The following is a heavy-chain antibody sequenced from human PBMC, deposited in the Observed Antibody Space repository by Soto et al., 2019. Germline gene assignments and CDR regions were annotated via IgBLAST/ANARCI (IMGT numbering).Heavy chain of an antibody. J-gene: IGHJ4*02. Sequence: GGSLRLSCAASGFTFSSYAMHWVRQAPGKGLEWVAVISYDGSNKYYADSVKGRFTISRDKSKNTLYLQMNSLRAKATAFFYCAGARTAGTTYCFDCRGQRSLVGV. CDR2: ISYDGSNK. D-gene: IGHD6-19*01. V-gene: IGHV3-30-3*01. CDR1: GFTFSSYA. CDR3: AGARTAGTTYCFDC.